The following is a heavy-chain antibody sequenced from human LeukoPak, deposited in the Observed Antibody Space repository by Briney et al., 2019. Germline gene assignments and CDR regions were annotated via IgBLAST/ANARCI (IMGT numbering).Heavy chain of an antibody. Sequence: ASVTVSFKASGYTYTNYGISWVRQAPGQGLEWMGWISPYNGNTHYAQKFQGRVTMTTDTSTSTVYMELRSLRSDDTAVYYCAGLGYGANFIHYWGQGTLVTVSS. CDR2: ISPYNGNT. CDR3: AGLGYGANFIHY. V-gene: IGHV1-18*01. CDR1: GYTYTNYG. J-gene: IGHJ4*02. D-gene: IGHD4-23*01.